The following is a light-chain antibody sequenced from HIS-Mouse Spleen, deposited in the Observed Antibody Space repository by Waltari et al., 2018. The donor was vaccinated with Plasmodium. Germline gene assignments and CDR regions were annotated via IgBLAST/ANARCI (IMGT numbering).Light chain of an antibody. CDR1: SRDVGGYNY. CDR3: SSYTSSSTRV. J-gene: IGLJ3*02. Sequence: QSALTQPASVSGSPGQSLPISCTGTSRDVGGYNYFSWYQQHPGKAPKLMIYDVSNRPSGVSNRFSGSKSGNTASLTISGLQAEDEADYYCSSYTSSSTRVFGGGTKLTVL. V-gene: IGLV2-14*03. CDR2: DVS.